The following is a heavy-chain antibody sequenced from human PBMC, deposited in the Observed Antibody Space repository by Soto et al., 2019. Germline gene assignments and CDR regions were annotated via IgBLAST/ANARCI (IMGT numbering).Heavy chain of an antibody. V-gene: IGHV1-69*13. CDR1: GGTFSSYA. D-gene: IGHD5-12*01. CDR2: IIPIFGTA. CDR3: AGDPPPPYSGYERSWFDP. Sequence: SVKVSCKASGGTFSSYAISWVRQAPGQGLEWMGGIIPIFGTANYAQKFQGRVTITADESTSTAYMELSSLRSEDTAVYYCAGDPPPPYSGYERSWFDPWGQGTLVTVSS. J-gene: IGHJ5*02.